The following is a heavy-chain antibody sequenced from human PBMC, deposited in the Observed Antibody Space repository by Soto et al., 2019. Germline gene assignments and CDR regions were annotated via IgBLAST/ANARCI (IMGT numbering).Heavy chain of an antibody. V-gene: IGHV1-3*01. D-gene: IGHD3-9*01. CDR1: GYTFTSYV. CDR3: ARDYDILTAYSLYGY. Sequence: ASVKVSCKASGYTFTSYVIHWVRQAPGQRLEWMGWIDAGTGNTKYSEKFQGRVTITRDTSASTAYMELSSLRSEDTAVYYCARDYDILTAYSLYGYWGQRTLVTVSS. CDR2: IDAGTGNT. J-gene: IGHJ4*02.